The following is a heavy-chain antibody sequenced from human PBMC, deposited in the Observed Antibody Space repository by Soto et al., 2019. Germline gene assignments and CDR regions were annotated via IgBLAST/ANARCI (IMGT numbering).Heavy chain of an antibody. J-gene: IGHJ4*02. CDR1: GFSLTTTGVG. Sequence: QITLKESGPSLVKPTQTLTLTCTFSGFSLTTTGVGVVWIRQPPGKALEWLALIYWDDDKHYSPSLRSRLTVTKDTTKNQVVLTLTNVDPADTGTYFCANVGGLEHCLCRLDHWGQGTLVTVSS. CDR3: ANVGGLEHCLCRLDH. V-gene: IGHV2-5*02. CDR2: IYWDDDK. D-gene: IGHD3-16*01.